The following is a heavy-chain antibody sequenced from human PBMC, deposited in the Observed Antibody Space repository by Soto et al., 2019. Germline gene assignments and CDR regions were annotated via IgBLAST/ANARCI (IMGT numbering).Heavy chain of an antibody. Sequence: SETLSLTCTVSGGSISSSSYYWGWIRQPPGKGLEWIGSIYYSGSTYYNPSLKSRVTISVDTSKNQFSLKLSSVTAADTAVYYCARLGHTVATNYEEDYYYYMDVWGKGTTVTVSS. V-gene: IGHV4-39*01. CDR1: GGSISSSSYY. J-gene: IGHJ6*03. D-gene: IGHD5-12*01. CDR3: ARLGHTVATNYEEDYYYYMDV. CDR2: IYYSGST.